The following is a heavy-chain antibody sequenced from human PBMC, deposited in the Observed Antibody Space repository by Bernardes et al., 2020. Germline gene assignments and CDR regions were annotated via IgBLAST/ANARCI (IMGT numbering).Heavy chain of an antibody. J-gene: IGHJ5*02. V-gene: IGHV4-39*01. CDR1: GGSISSSSYY. CDR3: ASRRDYDFWSGSLNWFDP. CDR2: IYYSGSN. Sequence: SETLSLTCTVSGGSISSSSYYWGWIRQPPGTGLEWIGSIYYSGSNYYNPSLKSRVTISVDTSKNQFSLKLSSVTAADTAVYYCASRRDYDFWSGSLNWFDPWGQGTLVTVSS. D-gene: IGHD3-3*01.